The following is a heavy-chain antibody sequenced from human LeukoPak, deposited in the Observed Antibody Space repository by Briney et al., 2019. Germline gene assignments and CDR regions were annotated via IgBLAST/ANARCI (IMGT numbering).Heavy chain of an antibody. CDR2: ISAYNGNT. D-gene: IGHD6-13*01. J-gene: IGHJ5*02. Sequence: GASVKVSCKASGYTFTSYGISWVRQAPGQGLEWMGWISAYNGNTNYAQKLQGRVTMTTDTSTSTAYMELRSLRSDDTAVYYCARDPGGSSSPNWFDPWGQGTLVTVSS. V-gene: IGHV1-18*01. CDR3: ARDPGGSSSPNWFDP. CDR1: GYTFTSYG.